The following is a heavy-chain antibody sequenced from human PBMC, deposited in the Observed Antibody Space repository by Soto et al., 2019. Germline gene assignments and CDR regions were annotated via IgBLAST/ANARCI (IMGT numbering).Heavy chain of an antibody. CDR3: ARDYGDYGYYFDY. Sequence: QLQLQESGPGLVKPSETLSLTCTVSGGSISSSSYYWGWIRQPPGKGLEWIGSIYYSGSTYYNPSLKSRVTISVDTSKNQFSLKLSSVTAADTAVYYCARDYGDYGYYFDYWRQGTLVTVSS. J-gene: IGHJ4*02. CDR1: GGSISSSSYY. V-gene: IGHV4-39*01. D-gene: IGHD4-17*01. CDR2: IYYSGST.